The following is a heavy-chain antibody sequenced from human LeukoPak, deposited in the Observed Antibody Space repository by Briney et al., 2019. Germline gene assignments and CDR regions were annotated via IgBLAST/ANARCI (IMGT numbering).Heavy chain of an antibody. CDR3: ARAAYSSGSYYFDY. V-gene: IGHV1-2*06. Sequence: ASVKVSCKASGYTFTSYYMHWVRQAPGQGLEWMGRINPNSGGTNYAQKFQGRVTMTRDTSISTAYMELSRLRSDDTAVYYCARAAYSSGSYYFDYWGQGTLVTVSS. J-gene: IGHJ4*02. CDR2: INPNSGGT. CDR1: GYTFTSYY. D-gene: IGHD6-19*01.